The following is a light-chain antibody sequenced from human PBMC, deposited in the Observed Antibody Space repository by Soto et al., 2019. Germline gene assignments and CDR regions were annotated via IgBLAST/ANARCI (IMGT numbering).Light chain of an antibody. Sequence: EIVLTPSPGTLSLSPGERATLSCRASQSVSSSYLAWYQQKPGQAPRLLIYGASSRATGIPDRFSGSGSGTDFTLTISRLEPEDFALYYCHQRQSWPRTFGQGTKVDIK. V-gene: IGKV3-20*01. CDR2: GAS. CDR3: HQRQSWPRT. J-gene: IGKJ1*01. CDR1: QSVSSSY.